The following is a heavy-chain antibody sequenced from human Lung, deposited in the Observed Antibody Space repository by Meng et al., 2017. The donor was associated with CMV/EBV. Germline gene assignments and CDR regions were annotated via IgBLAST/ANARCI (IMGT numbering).Heavy chain of an antibody. V-gene: IGHV4-39*01. J-gene: IGHJ4*02. Sequence: RPVEGWGPGSVKPSAALSPACTVTGASISCSSYYWAWIRQPPGEGLEWIGSVVYSGTTYYTSSLKSRVSISVDTSKNQFSLKLSSVTAADTAVYYCARHHHSPTFDYWGQGTLVTVSS. CDR3: ARHHHSPTFDY. D-gene: IGHD1-14*01. CDR1: GASISCSSYY. CDR2: VVYSGTT.